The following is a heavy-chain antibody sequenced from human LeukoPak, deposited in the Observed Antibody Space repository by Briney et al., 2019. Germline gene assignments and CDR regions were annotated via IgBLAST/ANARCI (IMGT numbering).Heavy chain of an antibody. CDR3: ARVRDGYNPYYFDY. J-gene: IGHJ4*02. V-gene: IGHV4-59*01. CDR1: GVSISSYY. CDR2: IYYSGIT. D-gene: IGHD5-24*01. Sequence: SEALSLTCTVSGVSISSYYWSWIRQPPGKGLEWIGYIYYSGITNYKPSLKSRVTISVDTSKNQLSLKLSSVTAADTAVYYCARVRDGYNPYYFDYWGQGTLVTVSS.